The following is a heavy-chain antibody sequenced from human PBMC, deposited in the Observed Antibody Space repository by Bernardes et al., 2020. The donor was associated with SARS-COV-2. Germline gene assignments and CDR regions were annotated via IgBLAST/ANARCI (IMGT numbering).Heavy chain of an antibody. D-gene: IGHD2-15*01. Sequence: SETLPLTCAVYGGSFSGYYWSWIRQPPGKGLEWIGEINHSGSTNYNPSLKSRAIISVDTSKKQFSLKLSSVTAADTAVYYCARDRALRCSGGSCYSFYHAMDVWGQGTTATVSS. J-gene: IGHJ6*02. CDR3: ARDRALRCSGGSCYSFYHAMDV. CDR2: INHSGST. V-gene: IGHV4-34*01. CDR1: GGSFSGYY.